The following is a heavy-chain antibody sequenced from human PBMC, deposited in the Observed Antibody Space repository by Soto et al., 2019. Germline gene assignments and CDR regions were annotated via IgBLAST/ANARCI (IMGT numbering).Heavy chain of an antibody. CDR2: ISYDGSNK. J-gene: IGHJ4*02. CDR3: ANLNYYFDY. CDR1: GFTFSSYG. Sequence: QVQLVESGGGVVQPGRSLRLSCAASGFTFSSYGMHWVRQAPGKGLEWVAVISYDGSNKYYADSVKGRFTISRDNSKNTLYLQMNSLRAEDTAVYYCANLNYYFDYWGQGTLVTVSS. V-gene: IGHV3-30*18.